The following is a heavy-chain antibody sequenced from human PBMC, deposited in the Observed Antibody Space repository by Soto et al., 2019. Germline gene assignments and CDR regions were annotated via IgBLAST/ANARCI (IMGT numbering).Heavy chain of an antibody. J-gene: IGHJ3*01. CDR3: ARDQLYYNDISGRPLNAFDV. CDR2: ISSSSYT. Sequence: PGGSLRLSCEASGFSFSDYYMIWIRQAPGKGLEWVSYISSSSYTNYADSVKGRFTISRDNAKNSLYLQMNSLRAEDTAVYYCARDQLYYNDISGRPLNAFDVWGQGTMVTVSS. V-gene: IGHV3-11*06. D-gene: IGHD3-22*01. CDR1: GFSFSDYY.